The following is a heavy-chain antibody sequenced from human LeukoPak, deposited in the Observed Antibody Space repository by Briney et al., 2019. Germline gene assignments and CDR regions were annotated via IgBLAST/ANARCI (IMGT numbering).Heavy chain of an antibody. CDR2: VGGGGDYT. V-gene: IGHV3-23*01. CDR1: GFTFTSHV. Sequence: PGGYLRLSCAASGFTFTSHVMSWVRQAPGRGLEWVASVGGGGDYTYYSDSVKGRFTISRDNSENTVYLQMKSLRAEDTAVYYCVRRTASDFWGQGAPVTVSS. D-gene: IGHD2-21*02. J-gene: IGHJ4*02. CDR3: VRRTASDF.